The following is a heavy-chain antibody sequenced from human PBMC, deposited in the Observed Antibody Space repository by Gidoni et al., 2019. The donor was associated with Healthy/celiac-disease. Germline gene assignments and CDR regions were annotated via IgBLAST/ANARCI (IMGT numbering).Heavy chain of an antibody. CDR1: GYTFTSYD. CDR2: MNPNSGNT. Sequence: QVQLVQSGAEVKKPGASVKVSCKASGYTFTSYDINWVRQATGQGLEWMGWMNPNSGNTGYAQKFQGRVTMTRNTSISTAYMELSSLRSEDTAVYYCAREGAEVVVIGYYYYYGMDVWGQGTTVTVSS. CDR3: AREGAEVVVIGYYYYYGMDV. J-gene: IGHJ6*02. D-gene: IGHD3-22*01. V-gene: IGHV1-8*01.